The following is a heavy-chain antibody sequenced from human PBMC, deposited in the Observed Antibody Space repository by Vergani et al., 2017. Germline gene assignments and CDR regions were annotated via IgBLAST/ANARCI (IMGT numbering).Heavy chain of an antibody. CDR1: GFTSAGYA. CDR2: ISWNSNSI. V-gene: IGHV3-9*02. D-gene: IGHD6-6*01. J-gene: IGHJ5*02. CDR3: AKDLCTSSGGGWFDP. Sequence: EVQLEESGGGLVLPGRSLRLSCVASGFTSAGYAMHWVRQAPGKGLEWVSGISWNSNSIGYADSVKGRFTISRDNAKNSLYLQMNSLRAEATALYYCAKDLCTSSGGGWFDPWGQGTLVTVSS.